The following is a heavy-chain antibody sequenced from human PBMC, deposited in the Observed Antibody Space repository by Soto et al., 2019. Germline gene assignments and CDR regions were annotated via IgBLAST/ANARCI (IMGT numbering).Heavy chain of an antibody. J-gene: IGHJ4*02. CDR3: ARGTSGYDYGLFDF. CDR2: ISADNDNT. V-gene: IGHV1-18*01. D-gene: IGHD5-12*01. CDR1: GYTFTKYG. Sequence: VQLVQSGGEVRKPGASVTVSCRASGYTFTKYGISWVRQAPGQGLEWMGWISADNDNTNYAQNLQGRVTMTTDTSTSTAYMQLRSLRSDDPAVYFCARGTSGYDYGLFDFWGQGTLVTVSS.